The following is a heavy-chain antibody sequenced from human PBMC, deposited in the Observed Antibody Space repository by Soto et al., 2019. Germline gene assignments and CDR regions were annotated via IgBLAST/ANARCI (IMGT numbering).Heavy chain of an antibody. CDR1: GFTFRSYS. Sequence: PGGSLRLSCAASGFTFRSYSLSWVRQAPGRGLEWVSTINANGDNTYYADSVKGRLTISRDNSNNTLYLQVNSLRAEDTAVYYCARGGEIWFGELLYRLTGTRLYYYGMDVWGQGTTVTVSS. V-gene: IGHV3-23*01. CDR3: ARGGEIWFGELLYRLTGTRLYYYGMDV. D-gene: IGHD3-10*01. CDR2: INANGDNT. J-gene: IGHJ6*02.